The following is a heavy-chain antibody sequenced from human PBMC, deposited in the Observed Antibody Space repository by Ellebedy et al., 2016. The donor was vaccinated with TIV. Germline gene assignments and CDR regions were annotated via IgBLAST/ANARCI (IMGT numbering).Heavy chain of an antibody. J-gene: IGHJ4*02. CDR3: ARVVASYGLRYFDY. D-gene: IGHD5-18*01. V-gene: IGHV3-7*03. CDR2: IKHDGSEK. CDR1: GFTFSGYW. Sequence: PGGSLRLSCAASGFTFSGYWMSWVRQAPGKGLEWVANIKHDGSEKYYVDSVKGRFTISRDNAKNSLYMQMNSLRAEDTAGYYCARVVASYGLRYFDYWGQGTLVTVSS.